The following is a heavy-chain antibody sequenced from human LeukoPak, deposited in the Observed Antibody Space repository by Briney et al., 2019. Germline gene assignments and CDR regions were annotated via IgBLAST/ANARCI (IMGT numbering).Heavy chain of an antibody. CDR3: ARERPFLEAI. J-gene: IGHJ3*02. V-gene: IGHV4-61*02. CDR1: GGSISSGSYY. D-gene: IGHD3-3*01. Sequence: PSETLSLTCTVSGGSISSGSYYWSWIRQPAGKGLEWIGRIYTSGSTNYNPSLKSRVTISVDTSKNQFSLKLSSVTAADTAVYYCARERPFLEAIWGQGTMVTVSS. CDR2: IYTSGST.